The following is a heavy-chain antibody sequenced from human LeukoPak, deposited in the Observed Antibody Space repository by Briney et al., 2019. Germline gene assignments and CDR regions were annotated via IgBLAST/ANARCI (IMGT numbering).Heavy chain of an antibody. CDR3: ARGGDIVVVPAAIDGFDP. D-gene: IGHD2-2*01. J-gene: IGHJ5*02. CDR2: INPNSGGT. CDR1: GYTFTGYY. V-gene: IGHV1-2*02. Sequence: ASVKVSCKASGYTFTGYYMHWVRQAPGQGLEWMGWINPNSGGTNYAQKFQGRVTMTRDTSISTAYMELSRLRSDDTAVYYCARGGDIVVVPAAIDGFDPWGQGTLVTVSS.